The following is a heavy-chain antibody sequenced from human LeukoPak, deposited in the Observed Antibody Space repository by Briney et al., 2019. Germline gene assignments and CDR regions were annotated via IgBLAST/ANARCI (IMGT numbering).Heavy chain of an antibody. V-gene: IGHV3-30-3*01. D-gene: IGHD3-3*01. J-gene: IGHJ4*02. CDR2: ISYDVSNK. Sequence: GGSLRLSCAASGFTFSSYAMHWVRQAPGKGLEWVAVISYDVSNKYYADSVKGRFTISRDNSKNTLYLQMNSLRAEDTAVYYCARDLLPYYDFWSGYSDYWGQGTLVTVSS. CDR1: GFTFSSYA. CDR3: ARDLLPYYDFWSGYSDY.